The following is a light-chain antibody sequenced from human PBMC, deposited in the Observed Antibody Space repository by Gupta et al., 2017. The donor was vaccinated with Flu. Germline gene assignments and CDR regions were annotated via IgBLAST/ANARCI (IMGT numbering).Light chain of an antibody. CDR1: TSDVGGYNY. CDR3: TSYSSTTTLV. CDR2: EVS. J-gene: IGLJ2*01. Sequence: QSALTQPASVSGSPGQSITISFTGTTSDVGGYNYVSWYHQHPGKAPKVMIYEVSQRPSGVSTRFFGSKSGNTASLTVSGRQAEDEADYYCTSYSSTTTLVFGGGTKVTVL. V-gene: IGLV2-14*01.